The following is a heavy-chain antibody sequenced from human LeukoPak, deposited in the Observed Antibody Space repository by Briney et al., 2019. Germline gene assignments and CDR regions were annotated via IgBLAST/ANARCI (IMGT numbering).Heavy chain of an antibody. D-gene: IGHD6-13*01. V-gene: IGHV4-4*07. Sequence: SETLSLTCTVSGGSISSYYWSWIRQPAGKGLEWIGRINTSGSTNYNPSLKSRVTMSVDTSKNQFSLKLSSVTAADTAVYYCARDKVAAAGTVYYYYYYMDVWGKGTTVTISS. CDR2: INTSGST. CDR3: ARDKVAAAGTVYYYYYYMDV. CDR1: GGSISSYY. J-gene: IGHJ6*03.